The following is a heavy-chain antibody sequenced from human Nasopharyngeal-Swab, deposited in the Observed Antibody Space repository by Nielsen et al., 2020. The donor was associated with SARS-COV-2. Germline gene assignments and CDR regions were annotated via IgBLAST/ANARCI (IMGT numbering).Heavy chain of an antibody. J-gene: IGHJ4*02. Sequence: WIRQHPGTGTEGIGEINHSGRTNYNPSLKSRVTISLDTSKNQFSLKLSSVTATDTAVYYCARSRAALLWFGEYRHLFDYWGQGTLVTVSS. D-gene: IGHD3-10*01. CDR2: INHSGRT. V-gene: IGHV4-34*01. CDR3: ARSRAALLWFGEYRHLFDY.